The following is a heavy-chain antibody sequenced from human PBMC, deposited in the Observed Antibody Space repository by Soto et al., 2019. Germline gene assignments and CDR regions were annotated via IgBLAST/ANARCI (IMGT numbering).Heavy chain of an antibody. J-gene: IGHJ6*03. Sequence: GGSLRLSCAASGFTFSSYGMHWVRQAPGKGLEWVAVIWYDGSNKYYADSVKGRFTISRDNSKNTLYLQMNSLRAEDTAVYYCARDGSAGSSGWYFLSTYYYYYYMDVWGKGTTVTVSS. D-gene: IGHD6-19*01. V-gene: IGHV3-33*01. CDR3: ARDGSAGSSGWYFLSTYYYYYYMDV. CDR1: GFTFSSYG. CDR2: IWYDGSNK.